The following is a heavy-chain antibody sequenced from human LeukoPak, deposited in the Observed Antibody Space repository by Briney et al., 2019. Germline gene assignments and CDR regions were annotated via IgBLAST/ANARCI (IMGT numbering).Heavy chain of an antibody. CDR2: ISGSGAGT. V-gene: IGHV3-23*01. D-gene: IGHD6-19*01. CDR1: GFTFSTYA. CDR3: AIAKGPVDIVVAATGVFGY. Sequence: PGGSLRLSCAASGFTFSTYAMSWIRQAPGKGLEWASGISGSGAGTYYPDSVKGRFTISRDNSKNTLYLQMNSLRADDTAVYYCAIAKGPVDIVVAATGVFGYWGQGTLVTVSS. J-gene: IGHJ4*02.